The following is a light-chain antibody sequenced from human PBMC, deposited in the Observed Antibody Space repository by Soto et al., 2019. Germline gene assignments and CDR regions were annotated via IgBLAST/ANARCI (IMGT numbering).Light chain of an antibody. CDR1: SSDIGNYNY. V-gene: IGLV2-14*01. CDR3: SSYTSSSTYV. J-gene: IGLJ1*01. CDR2: DVS. Sequence: QSVLTQPASVSGSPGQSITISCTGTSSDIGNYNYVSWYQQDPGKAPKLMIYDVSNRPSGVSNRFSGSKSGITASLTISGLQAEDEADYYCSSYTSSSTYVFGTGNKVTVL.